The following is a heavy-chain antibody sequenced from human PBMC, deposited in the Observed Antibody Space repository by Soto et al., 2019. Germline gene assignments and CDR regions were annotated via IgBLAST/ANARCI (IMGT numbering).Heavy chain of an antibody. J-gene: IGHJ4*02. D-gene: IGHD2-2*01. Sequence: GASVKVSCKASGGTFSSYAISWVRQAPGQGLEWMGGIIPIFGTANYAQKFQGRVTITADESTSTAYMELSSLRSEDTAVYYCARTYCSSTSCYEGYFDYWGQGTLVTVSS. CDR1: GGTFSSYA. CDR3: ARTYCSSTSCYEGYFDY. CDR2: IIPIFGTA. V-gene: IGHV1-69*13.